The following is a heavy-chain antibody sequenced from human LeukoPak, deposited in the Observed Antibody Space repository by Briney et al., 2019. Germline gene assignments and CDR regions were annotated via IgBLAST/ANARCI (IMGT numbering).Heavy chain of an antibody. Sequence: PGGSLRLSCAASGFTFDDYAMHWVRQAPGKGLEWVSGISWNSGSIGYADSVKGRFTISRDNAKNSLYLQMNSLRAEDTALYYCAKQPIVVVPALPSLYYGMDVWGQGTTVTVSS. D-gene: IGHD2-2*01. J-gene: IGHJ6*02. CDR1: GFTFDDYA. CDR2: ISWNSGSI. V-gene: IGHV3-9*01. CDR3: AKQPIVVVPALPSLYYGMDV.